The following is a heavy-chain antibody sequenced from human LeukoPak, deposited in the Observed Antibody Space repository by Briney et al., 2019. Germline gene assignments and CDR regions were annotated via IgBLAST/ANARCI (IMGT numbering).Heavy chain of an antibody. CDR2: INWNGGST. Sequence: GGSLRLSCAASGXTFDDYGMSWVRQAPGKGQEWVSGINWNGGSTGYADSVKGRFTISRDNAKNSLYLQMNSLRAEDTALYYCAVYCSSPSCYSDYWGQGTLVTVSS. CDR1: GXTFDDYG. J-gene: IGHJ4*02. V-gene: IGHV3-20*04. CDR3: AVYCSSPSCYSDY. D-gene: IGHD2-2*01.